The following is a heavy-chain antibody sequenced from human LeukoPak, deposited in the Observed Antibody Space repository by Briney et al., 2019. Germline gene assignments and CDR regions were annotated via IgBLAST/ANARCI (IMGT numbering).Heavy chain of an antibody. Sequence: PGRSLRLSCAASGFTFSSYGMHWVRQAPGKGLEWVAVISYDGSNKYYADSVKGRFTISRDNSENTLYLQMNRLRAEDTAVYYCAKVPVTTGVQGWGQGTLVTVSS. J-gene: IGHJ4*02. CDR3: AKVPVTTGVQG. V-gene: IGHV3-30*18. CDR2: ISYDGSNK. CDR1: GFTFSSYG. D-gene: IGHD4-23*01.